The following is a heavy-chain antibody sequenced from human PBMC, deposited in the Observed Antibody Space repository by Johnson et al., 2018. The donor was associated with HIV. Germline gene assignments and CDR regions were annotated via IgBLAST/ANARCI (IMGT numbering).Heavy chain of an antibody. D-gene: IGHD1-7*01. V-gene: IGHV3-11*01. CDR1: GFTFSDYY. J-gene: IGHJ3*02. CDR3: ARDRAWNYEGAFDI. CDR2: ISSSGSTI. Sequence: QMLLVESGGGLVKPGGSLRLSCAASGFTFSDYYMSWIRQAPGKGLEWVSYISSSGSTIYYADSVKGRFTISRDNAQNSLYLHMNSLRAEDTAVYYCARDRAWNYEGAFDIWGQGTMVTVSS.